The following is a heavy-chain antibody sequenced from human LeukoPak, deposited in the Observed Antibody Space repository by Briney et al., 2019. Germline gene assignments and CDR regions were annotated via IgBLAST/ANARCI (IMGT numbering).Heavy chain of an antibody. Sequence: GGSLRLSCAASGFTFSSYWMHWVRQAPGKGLVWVSRINPDGNTTDYADSVKGRFTISRDNAKNTLYLQMNSLRAEDAAVYYCVRDMGYYDKVWGQGTLVTVSS. J-gene: IGHJ4*02. V-gene: IGHV3-74*01. CDR1: GFTFSSYW. CDR3: VRDMGYYDKV. CDR2: INPDGNTT. D-gene: IGHD3-22*01.